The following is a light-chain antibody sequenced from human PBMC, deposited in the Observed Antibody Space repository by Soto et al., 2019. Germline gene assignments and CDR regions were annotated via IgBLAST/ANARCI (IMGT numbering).Light chain of an antibody. CDR3: MQALQTL. J-gene: IGKJ4*01. V-gene: IGKV2-28*01. CDR2: LGS. Sequence: DIVMTLSPLSLPVTAGAPASISCRSRQSLLHSHGYNYLDLYLQKLGLSPQLLIYLGSNRASGGPDRFSGSGSGTDFTLKISRVAAEDVGVYYCMQALQTLFGGGTKVEIQ. CDR1: QSLLHSHGYNY.